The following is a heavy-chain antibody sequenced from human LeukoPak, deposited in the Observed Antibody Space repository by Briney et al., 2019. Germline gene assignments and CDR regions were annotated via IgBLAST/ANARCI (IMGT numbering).Heavy chain of an antibody. D-gene: IGHD2-2*01. CDR3: ARWQYQLLFYGYMDV. J-gene: IGHJ6*03. CDR2: MNPNSGNT. V-gene: IGHV1-8*03. CDR1: GYTFTSYD. Sequence: ASVKVSCKASGYTFTSYDINLVRQATGQGLEWMGWMNPNSGNTGYAQKFQGRVTITRNTSISTAYMELSSLRSEDTAVYYCARWQYQLLFYGYMDVWGKGTTVTVSS.